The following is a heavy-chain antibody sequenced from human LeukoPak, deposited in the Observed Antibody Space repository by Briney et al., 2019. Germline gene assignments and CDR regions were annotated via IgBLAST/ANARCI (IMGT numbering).Heavy chain of an antibody. V-gene: IGHV4-39*07. D-gene: IGHD6-19*01. CDR3: ARNGGWSLVDY. J-gene: IGHJ4*02. CDR2: IYYTGNT. CDR1: GASISSSSYY. Sequence: SETLSLTCTVSGASISSSSYYWGWVRQPPGKGLEWIGAIYYTGNTYFNPSLKSRLTISVDTSKNQFSLKLSSVTAADTAVYYCARNGGWSLVDYWGQGTLVTVSS.